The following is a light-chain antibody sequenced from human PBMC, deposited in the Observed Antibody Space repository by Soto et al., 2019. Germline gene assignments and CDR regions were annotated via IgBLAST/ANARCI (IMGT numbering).Light chain of an antibody. V-gene: IGKV1-5*01. Sequence: DIQMTQSPSTLSASVGDRVTITCRASQSISSWLAWYQQKPGKAPKLLISDAANLESGVPSRFSGSGSGTEFTLTISSLQPDDFATSSCQHYNSYSQAFGQGTTVEIK. CDR3: QHYNSYSQA. J-gene: IGKJ1*01. CDR1: QSISSW. CDR2: DAA.